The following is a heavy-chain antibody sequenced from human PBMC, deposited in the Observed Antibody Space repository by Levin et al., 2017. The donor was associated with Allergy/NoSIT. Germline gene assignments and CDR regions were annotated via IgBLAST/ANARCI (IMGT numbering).Heavy chain of an antibody. CDR3: AREERGYSYGLQNAFDY. CDR2: ISYDGSNK. CDR1: GFTFSSYA. V-gene: IGHV3-30-3*01. D-gene: IGHD5-18*01. Sequence: GGSLRLSCAASGFTFSSYAMHWVRQAPGKGLEWVAVISYDGSNKYYADSVKGRFTISRDNSKNTLYLQMNSLRAEDTAVYYCAREERGYSYGLQNAFDYWGQGTLVTVSS. J-gene: IGHJ4*02.